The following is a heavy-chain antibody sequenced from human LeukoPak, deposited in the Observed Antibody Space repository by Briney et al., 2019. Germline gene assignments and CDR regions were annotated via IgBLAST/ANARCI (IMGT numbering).Heavy chain of an antibody. J-gene: IGHJ6*03. Sequence: AGGSLSLSGAASGFTFSSYAMSWVRQAPGKGLEWVSAISGSGGSTYYADSVKGRFTISRDNSKNTLYLQMNSLRAEDTAVYYCAKDGGSSSLTYYYYYIDVWGKGTAVTVSS. V-gene: IGHV3-23*01. CDR3: AKDGGSSSLTYYYYYIDV. D-gene: IGHD6-6*01. CDR1: GFTFSSYA. CDR2: ISGSGGST.